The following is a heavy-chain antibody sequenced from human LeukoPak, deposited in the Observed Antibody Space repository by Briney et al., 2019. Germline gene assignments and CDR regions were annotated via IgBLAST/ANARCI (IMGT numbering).Heavy chain of an antibody. D-gene: IGHD2-8*01. CDR2: KREDGSER. CDR3: ARDLGYCTNGVCHTRFDY. CDR1: AFFLGGIW. V-gene: IGHV3-7*03. Sequence: GGPLRFPGEGLAFFLGGIWRIWVGQIQGKGWKGVARKREDGSERQYVDSVKGRFSISRDNTKGSLFLQLNSLRAEDTAVCYCARDLGYCTNGVCHTRFDYWGQGTLVAVSS. J-gene: IGHJ4*02.